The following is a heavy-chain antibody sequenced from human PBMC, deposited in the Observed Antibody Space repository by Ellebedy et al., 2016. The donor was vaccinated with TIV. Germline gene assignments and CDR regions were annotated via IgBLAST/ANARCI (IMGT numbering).Heavy chain of an antibody. V-gene: IGHV4-61*05. Sequence: SETLSLXCTVSGGSISSSSYYWGWIRQPPGKGLEWIGYIYYSGSTNYNPSLKSRVTISVDTSKNQFSLKLSSVTAVDTAVYYCARGVRITMVRGVPINWFDPWGQGTLVTVSS. CDR2: IYYSGST. CDR3: ARGVRITMVRGVPINWFDP. D-gene: IGHD3-10*01. J-gene: IGHJ5*02. CDR1: GGSISSSSYY.